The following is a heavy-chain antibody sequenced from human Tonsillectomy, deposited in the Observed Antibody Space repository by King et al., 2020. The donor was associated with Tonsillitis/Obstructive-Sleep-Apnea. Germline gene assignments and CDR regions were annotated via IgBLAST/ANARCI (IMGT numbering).Heavy chain of an antibody. Sequence: VQLVESGGGVVQPGGSLRLSCAASGFTFSNYGMHWVRQAPGKGLDWVAVISYDGTNKYYADSVKGRFTISRDYSKNTLYLQMNSLRAEDTAVYYCATYYYDTSGYVVDFVYWGQGTLVTVSS. CDR1: GFTFSNYG. J-gene: IGHJ4*02. CDR2: ISYDGTNK. CDR3: ATYYYDTSGYVVDFVY. D-gene: IGHD3-22*01. V-gene: IGHV3-30*03.